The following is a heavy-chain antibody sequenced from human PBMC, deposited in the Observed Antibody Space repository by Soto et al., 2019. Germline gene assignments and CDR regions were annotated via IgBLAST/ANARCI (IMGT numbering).Heavy chain of an antibody. CDR2: VHISGHS. D-gene: IGHD1-1*01. CDR1: GGSVRAPDW. V-gene: IGHV4-4*02. Sequence: SETVSRTCTLSGGSVRAPDWWNWVRQPPDKGLEWIAEVHISGHSNYNPSLRSRVSVSIDSSKNQFYLNLNSVTAADTAIYYCARVRQGCSANNCYFDPWGQGTQVTVS. CDR3: ARVRQGCSANNCYFDP. J-gene: IGHJ5*01.